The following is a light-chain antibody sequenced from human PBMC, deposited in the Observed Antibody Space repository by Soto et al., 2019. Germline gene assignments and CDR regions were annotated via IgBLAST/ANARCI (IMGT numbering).Light chain of an antibody. CDR2: GAS. Sequence: EIVLTQSPGTLSLSPGERATLSCRASQSVSSNYLAWYQQKPGQAPRLLIYGASSRATGIPDRFSGSGSGTDFNLTISRLEPEDFAVYYCQQYGKSRFIFGPGTKVDIK. CDR1: QSVSSNY. V-gene: IGKV3-20*01. J-gene: IGKJ3*01. CDR3: QQYGKSRFI.